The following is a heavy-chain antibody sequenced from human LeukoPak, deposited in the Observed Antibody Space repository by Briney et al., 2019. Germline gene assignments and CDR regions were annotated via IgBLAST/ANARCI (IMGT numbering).Heavy chain of an antibody. CDR1: GFTLSDAR. J-gene: IGHJ4*02. Sequence: GGSLRLSCVASGFTLSDARMSWVRQGPGKGLEWVGRIKPKTDGGTTDYAAVMKGRFTISRADSKNTLYLQINSLKPEDTAVYYCSLAYCGSGTCSDSWDQGTLATVSS. CDR2: IKPKTDGGTT. D-gene: IGHD2-21*01. V-gene: IGHV3-15*01. CDR3: SLAYCGSGTCSDS.